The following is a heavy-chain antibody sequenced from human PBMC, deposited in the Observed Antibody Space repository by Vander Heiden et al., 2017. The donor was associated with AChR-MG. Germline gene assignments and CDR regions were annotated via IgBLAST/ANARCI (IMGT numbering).Heavy chain of an antibody. D-gene: IGHD2-2*02. CDR1: GFTFSNYW. CDR2: INSDGSKT. CDR3: ARWDDCSSTSGYSKAHYIDV. J-gene: IGHJ6*03. Sequence: EVQLVESGGGLVQPGGSLRLYCAASGFTFSNYWMPWGRQAPGKGLVWVSRINSDGSKTNYADSVKGLCTISRDNAKNTLYLQMNSLRAEDTAVYYCARWDDCSSTSGYSKAHYIDVWGKGTTVTVSS. V-gene: IGHV3-74*01.